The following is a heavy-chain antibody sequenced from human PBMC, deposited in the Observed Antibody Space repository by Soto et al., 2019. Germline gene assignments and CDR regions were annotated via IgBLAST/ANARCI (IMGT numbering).Heavy chain of an antibody. D-gene: IGHD1-26*01. CDR1: GGSISSGGHS. CDR3: ARGGWELPGDNYFDY. Sequence: QLQLQESGSGLVKPSQTLSLTCAVSGGSISSGGHSWSWIRQPPGKGLEWIGYIYHSGSTYYNPSIKGRVTISVDRSKNQFSLKLSSVTAADTAVYYCARGGWELPGDNYFDYWGQGTLVTVSS. V-gene: IGHV4-30-2*01. J-gene: IGHJ4*02. CDR2: IYHSGST.